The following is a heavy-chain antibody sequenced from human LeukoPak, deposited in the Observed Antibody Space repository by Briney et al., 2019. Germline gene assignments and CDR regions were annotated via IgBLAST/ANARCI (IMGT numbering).Heavy chain of an antibody. CDR2: INHSGST. V-gene: IGHV4-34*01. D-gene: IGHD3-16*01. CDR3: ARGGGTFDY. CDR1: GGSFSGYY. J-gene: IGHJ4*02. Sequence: PSETLSLTCAVYGGSFSGYYWSWIRQPPGKGLEWIGEINHSGSTNYNPSLKSRVTISVDTSKNQFSLRLSSVTAADTALYYCARGGGTFDYWGQGTLVTVSS.